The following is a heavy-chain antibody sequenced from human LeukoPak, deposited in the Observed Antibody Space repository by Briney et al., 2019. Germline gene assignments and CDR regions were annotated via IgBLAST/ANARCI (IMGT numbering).Heavy chain of an antibody. Sequence: PSETLSLTCTVSGGSISSSSYYWGWIRQPPGKGLEWIGSIYYSGSTYYNPSLKSRVTISVDTSKNQFSLKLSSMTAADTAVYYCARDHIAVAGNFDYWGQGTLVTVSS. D-gene: IGHD6-19*01. V-gene: IGHV4-39*07. CDR3: ARDHIAVAGNFDY. J-gene: IGHJ4*02. CDR2: IYYSGST. CDR1: GGSISSSSYY.